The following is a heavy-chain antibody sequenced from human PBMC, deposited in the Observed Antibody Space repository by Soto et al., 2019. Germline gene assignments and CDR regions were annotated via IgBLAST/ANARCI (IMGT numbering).Heavy chain of an antibody. J-gene: IGHJ5*02. D-gene: IGHD6-13*01. V-gene: IGHV3-33*01. CDR2: IWYDGSNK. Sequence: SLRLSCAASGFTFSRYGMHWVRQAPGKGLEWVAVIWYDGSNKYYADSVKGRFTISRDNSKNTLYLQMNSLRAEDTAVYYCARPREYSSSWYDGWFDPWGQGTLVTVSS. CDR3: ARPREYSSSWYDGWFDP. CDR1: GFTFSRYG.